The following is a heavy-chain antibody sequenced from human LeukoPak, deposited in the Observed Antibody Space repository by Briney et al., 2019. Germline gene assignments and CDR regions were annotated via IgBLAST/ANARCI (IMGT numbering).Heavy chain of an antibody. Sequence: PGRSLRLSCAASGFTFEDHVMHWVRQAPGKGLEWVSSISGSGDRMGYADAVKGRFTISRDNAKNSLFLQMNSLRVEDTALYYCAKDLGGSATTVWGQGTLVTVSS. CDR2: ISGSGDRM. J-gene: IGHJ4*02. D-gene: IGHD2-2*01. V-gene: IGHV3-9*01. CDR1: GFTFEDHV. CDR3: AKDLGGSATTV.